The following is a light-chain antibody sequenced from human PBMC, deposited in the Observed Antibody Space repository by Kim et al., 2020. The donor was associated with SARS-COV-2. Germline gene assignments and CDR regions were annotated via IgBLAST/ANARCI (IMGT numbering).Light chain of an antibody. J-gene: IGKJ2*01. CDR1: QSINTW. CDR2: EVS. Sequence: LSASVGDRVTITCRASQSINTWLAWYQQKPGKAPRLLIYEVSTLQSGVPSRFSGSGSGTEFTLTISSLQPDDFATYYCQQYKSYATFGQGTKLEI. V-gene: IGKV1-5*01. CDR3: QQYKSYAT.